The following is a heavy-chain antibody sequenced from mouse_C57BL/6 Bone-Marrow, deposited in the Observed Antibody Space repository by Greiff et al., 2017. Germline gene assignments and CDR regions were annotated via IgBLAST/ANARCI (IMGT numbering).Heavy chain of an antibody. CDR2: ILPGSCST. Sequence: VQLQQSGAELMKPGASVKLSCKATGYTFTGYWIEWVKQRPGHGLEWIGEILPGSCSTNYNEKFKGKATFTADTSSNTAYMQLSSLTTEDSAIYYCARESPTYYSNYVGYYFDYWGQGTTLTVSS. V-gene: IGHV1-9*01. CDR3: ARESPTYYSNYVGYYFDY. J-gene: IGHJ2*01. D-gene: IGHD2-5*01. CDR1: GYTFTGYW.